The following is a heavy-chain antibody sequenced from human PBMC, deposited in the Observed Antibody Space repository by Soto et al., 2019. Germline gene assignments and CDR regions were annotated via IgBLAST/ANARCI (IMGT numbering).Heavy chain of an antibody. CDR2: ISGSGGTP. J-gene: IGHJ4*02. V-gene: IGHV3-23*01. CDR3: ALGLAAARPLDY. CDR1: GFTFSNSA. Sequence: EVQLLGSGGGLVQPRGSLRLSCAASGFTFSNSAMSWVRQAPGKGLEWVSLISGSGGTPYYADSVKGRFTISRDNSKNTLYLVVNSLRAEDTAVYYCALGLAAARPLDYWGQGTLVTVSS. D-gene: IGHD6-6*01.